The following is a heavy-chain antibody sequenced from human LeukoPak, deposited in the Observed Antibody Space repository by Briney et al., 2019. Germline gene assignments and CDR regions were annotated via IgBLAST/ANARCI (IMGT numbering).Heavy chain of an antibody. Sequence: ASVKVSCKASGYTLTSYGISWVRQAPGQGLAWMGWISAYNGNTRYAQKLQGRVTMTTDSSTSTAYMELRSLRSDDTAVYYCARGPIIDIVVIPAAADYYHMDVWGKGTTVTVSS. V-gene: IGHV1-18*01. CDR1: GYTLTSYG. J-gene: IGHJ6*03. D-gene: IGHD2-2*01. CDR2: ISAYNGNT. CDR3: ARGPIIDIVVIPAAADYYHMDV.